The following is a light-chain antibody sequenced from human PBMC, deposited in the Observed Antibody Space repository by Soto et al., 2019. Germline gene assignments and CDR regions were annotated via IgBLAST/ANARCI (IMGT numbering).Light chain of an antibody. Sequence: DIPMTQSPSSLSASVGDRVTITCRASQGISNYLAWYQQKPGKVPKLLIYDASNLETGVPSRFSGSGSGTDFTFTISSLQPEDIATYYCQQYDNLPTLTFGGGTKVEIK. V-gene: IGKV1-33*01. CDR2: DAS. J-gene: IGKJ4*01. CDR1: QGISNY. CDR3: QQYDNLPTLT.